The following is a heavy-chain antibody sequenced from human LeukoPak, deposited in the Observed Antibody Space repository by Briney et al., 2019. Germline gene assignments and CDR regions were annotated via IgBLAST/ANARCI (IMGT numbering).Heavy chain of an antibody. Sequence: SGTLSLTCTVSGGSISSYYWSWIRQPPGKGLEWIGYIYYSGSTNYNPSLKSRVTISVDTSKNQFSLKLSSVTAADTAVYYCAGGQTDLHHAFDIWGQGTMVTVSS. J-gene: IGHJ3*02. CDR2: IYYSGST. CDR1: GGSISSYY. CDR3: AGGQTDLHHAFDI. V-gene: IGHV4-59*08.